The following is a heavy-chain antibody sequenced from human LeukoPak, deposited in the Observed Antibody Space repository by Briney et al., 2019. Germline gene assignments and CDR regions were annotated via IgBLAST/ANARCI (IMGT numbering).Heavy chain of an antibody. CDR3: ARFGGFYFDH. Sequence: SETLSLTCTVSGASISSVTWWSWVRQSPGKGLEYIGEIYYNGNSKFNPALQSRVTMAVDKSQNQFFLTLTSLTAADTAVYYCARFGGFYFDHWGLGKMVIVSS. J-gene: IGHJ4*02. V-gene: IGHV4-4*02. CDR2: IYYNGNS. CDR1: GASISSVTW. D-gene: IGHD2-15*01.